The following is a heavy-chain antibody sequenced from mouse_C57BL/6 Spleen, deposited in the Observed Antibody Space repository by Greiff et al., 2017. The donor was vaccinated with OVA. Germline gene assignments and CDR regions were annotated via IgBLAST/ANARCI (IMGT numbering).Heavy chain of an antibody. J-gene: IGHJ1*03. CDR2: FHPYNDDT. CDR1: GYTFTTYP. V-gene: IGHV1-47*01. D-gene: IGHD1-1*01. CDR3: ARGYYYGSIYWYFDV. Sequence: VQLQQSVAELVKPGASVKMSCKASGYTFTTYPIEWMKQNHGKSLEWIGNFHPYNDDTKYNEKFKGKATLTVEKSSSTVYLELSRLTSDDSAVYYCARGYYYGSIYWYFDVWGTGTTVTVSS.